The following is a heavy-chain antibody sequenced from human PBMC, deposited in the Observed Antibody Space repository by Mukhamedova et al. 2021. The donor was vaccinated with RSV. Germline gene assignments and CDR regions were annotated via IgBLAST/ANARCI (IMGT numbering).Heavy chain of an antibody. J-gene: IGHJ3*02. CDR2: IYHTGST. CDR3: AREACSDTSCTDAFDI. V-gene: IGHV4-4*02. D-gene: IGHD2-2*01. Sequence: VRQPPGKGLEWIGEIYHTGSTNYSPSLKSRVTISVDKSKNQLSLKLSSVTAADTAVYYCAREACSDTSCTDAFDIWGQGTMVTVS.